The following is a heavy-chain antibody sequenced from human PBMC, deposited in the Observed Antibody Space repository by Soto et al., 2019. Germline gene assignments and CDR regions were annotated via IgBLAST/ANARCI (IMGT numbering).Heavy chain of an antibody. V-gene: IGHV3-23*01. Sequence: EVQLLESGGGLIQPGGSLRLSCAASGFTFSSYAMRWVRQAPGKGLEWVSAITSSGDITHYADSVRGRFTVSRDNSKNTLFLQMNSLRAEDTAVYYCAKTRGYSSGCFDYWGQGTLVTVSS. J-gene: IGHJ4*02. CDR1: GFTFSSYA. D-gene: IGHD6-19*01. CDR2: ITSSGDIT. CDR3: AKTRGYSSGCFDY.